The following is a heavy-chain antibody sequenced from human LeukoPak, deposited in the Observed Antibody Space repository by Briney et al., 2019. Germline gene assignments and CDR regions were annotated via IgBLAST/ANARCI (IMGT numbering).Heavy chain of an antibody. CDR1: GGSLSGYY. Sequence: PSETLSLTCAVYGGSLSGYYWSWIRQPPGKGLEWIGEINHSGSTNYNPSLKSRVTISVDTSKNQFSLKLSSVTAADTAVYYCARELVDYDFWSGYYPKYYFDYWGQGTLVTVSS. J-gene: IGHJ4*02. CDR3: ARELVDYDFWSGYYPKYYFDY. D-gene: IGHD3-3*01. V-gene: IGHV4-34*01. CDR2: INHSGST.